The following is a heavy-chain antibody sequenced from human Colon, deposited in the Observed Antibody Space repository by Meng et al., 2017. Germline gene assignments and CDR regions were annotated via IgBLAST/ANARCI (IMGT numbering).Heavy chain of an antibody. J-gene: IGHJ4*02. Sequence: QLQLQESGTGLVKPSETLSPTCIVSGDSISSSSYYWGWIRQTPGKELDWIASVYYDGSTYYNPSLTSLKSRLTISIDTSKNQFSLRLSSVTAADTAVYFCARFAGNYVWWNSRYIFWGRGTLVTVSS. CDR1: GDSISSSSYY. V-gene: IGHV4-39*01. CDR2: VYYDGST. D-gene: IGHD3-16*02. CDR3: ARFAGNYVWWNSRYIF.